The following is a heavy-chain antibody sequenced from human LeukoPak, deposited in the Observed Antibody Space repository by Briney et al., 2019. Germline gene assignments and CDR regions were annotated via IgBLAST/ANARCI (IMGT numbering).Heavy chain of an antibody. CDR2: IYTSGST. CDR3: ARDLAVLRYFDWLYDYYYMDV. Sequence: SETLSLTCTVSGGSISSSSYYWGWIRQPPGKGLEWIGRIYTSGSTNYNPSLKSRVTMSVDTSKNQFSLKLSSVTAADTAVYYCARDLAVLRYFDWLYDYYYMDVWGKGTTVTISS. D-gene: IGHD3-9*01. J-gene: IGHJ6*03. CDR1: GGSISSSSYY. V-gene: IGHV4-39*07.